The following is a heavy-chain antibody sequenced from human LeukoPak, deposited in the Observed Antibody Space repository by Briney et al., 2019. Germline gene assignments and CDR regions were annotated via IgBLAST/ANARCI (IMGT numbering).Heavy chain of an antibody. V-gene: IGHV1-69*13. CDR2: IIPIFGTA. Sequence: SVKVSCKASGGTFSSYAISWVRQAPGQGLEWMGGIIPIFGTANYAQKFQGRVTITAGESTSTAYMELSSLRSEDTAVYYCAREGRYSSGWYDFDYWGQGTLVTVSS. CDR3: AREGRYSSGWYDFDY. J-gene: IGHJ4*02. CDR1: GGTFSSYA. D-gene: IGHD6-19*01.